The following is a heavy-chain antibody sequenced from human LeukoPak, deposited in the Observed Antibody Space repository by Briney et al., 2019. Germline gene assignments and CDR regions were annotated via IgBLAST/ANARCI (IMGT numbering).Heavy chain of an antibody. CDR1: GYTFTSYD. CDR3: ARECARRGGGSCY. Sequence: GASEKVSCKASGYTFTSYDINWVRQATAQGLEWMGWMNPNSGNTGYAQKFQGRVTMTRNTSISTAYMELSSLRSEDTAVYYCARECARRGGGSCYSGQGTLVTVSS. V-gene: IGHV1-8*01. J-gene: IGHJ4*02. CDR2: MNPNSGNT. D-gene: IGHD2-15*01.